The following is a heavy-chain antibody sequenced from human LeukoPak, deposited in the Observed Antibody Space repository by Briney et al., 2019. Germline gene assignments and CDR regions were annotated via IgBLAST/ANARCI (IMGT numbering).Heavy chain of an antibody. J-gene: IGHJ4*02. CDR2: IYYSGST. Sequence: KPSETLSLTCTVSGGSISSSSYYWGWIRQPPGKGLEWIGSIYYSGSTYYNPSLKSRVTISVDTSKNQFSLKLSSVTAADTAVYYCARTSGYGDYVGSYDYWGQGTLVTVSS. V-gene: IGHV4-39*01. CDR1: GGSISSSSYY. D-gene: IGHD4-17*01. CDR3: ARTSGYGDYVGSYDY.